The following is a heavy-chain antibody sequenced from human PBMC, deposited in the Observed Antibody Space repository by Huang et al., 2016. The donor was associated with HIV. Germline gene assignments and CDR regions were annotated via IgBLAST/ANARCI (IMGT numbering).Heavy chain of an antibody. Sequence: QVQLVQSGSELKKPGASVKVSCKASGYTFTNYALNWVRQAPGRGLEWLGWINTNTGNPKYAHGFTGRVVFSLDTSVSTASLQIRSLRAEDTAVYYCARVVDSSGYLDAFDIWGQGTLVTVSS. CDR1: GYTFTNYA. V-gene: IGHV7-4-1*01. J-gene: IGHJ3*02. CDR2: INTNTGNP. D-gene: IGHD6-19*01. CDR3: ARVVDSSGYLDAFDI.